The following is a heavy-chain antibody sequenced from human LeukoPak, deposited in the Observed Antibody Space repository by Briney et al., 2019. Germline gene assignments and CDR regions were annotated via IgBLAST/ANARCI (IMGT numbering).Heavy chain of an antibody. CDR1: AFTFSGYE. V-gene: IGHV3-48*03. CDR2: ISANSNTI. J-gene: IGHJ4*02. CDR3: ARSDY. Sequence: GGSLGLSCAASAFTFSGYEMNWVRQAPGKGLEWLSYISANSNTIYYADSVKGRFTISRDNAKNSLYLQMNSLRAEDTAVYYCARSDYWGRGTLVTVSS.